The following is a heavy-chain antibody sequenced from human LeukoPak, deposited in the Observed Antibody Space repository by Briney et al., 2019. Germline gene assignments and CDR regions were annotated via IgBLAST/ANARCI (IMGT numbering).Heavy chain of an antibody. D-gene: IGHD2-2*01. CDR2: IRYDGSNK. Sequence: GGSLRLSCAASGFTFSSYGMHWLPQAPGKGLEWVAFIRYDGSNKYYADSVKGRFTISGDNSRNTLFLQMNSLRAEDTAVYYCAHGAMYQLDYWGQGTLVTVSS. CDR3: AHGAMYQLDY. CDR1: GFTFSSYG. V-gene: IGHV3-30*02. J-gene: IGHJ4*02.